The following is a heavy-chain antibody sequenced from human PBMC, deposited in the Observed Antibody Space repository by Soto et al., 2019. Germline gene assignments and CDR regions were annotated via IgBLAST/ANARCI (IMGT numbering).Heavy chain of an antibody. CDR1: GFTFSSYG. Sequence: GGSLRLSCAASGFTFSSYGMHWVRQAPGKGLEWVAVIWYDGSNKYYADSVKGRFTISRDNSKNTLYLQMNSLRAEDTAVYYCARDGDPYGDYEMGNYWGQGTLVTVSS. CDR2: IWYDGSNK. V-gene: IGHV3-33*01. D-gene: IGHD4-17*01. J-gene: IGHJ4*02. CDR3: ARDGDPYGDYEMGNY.